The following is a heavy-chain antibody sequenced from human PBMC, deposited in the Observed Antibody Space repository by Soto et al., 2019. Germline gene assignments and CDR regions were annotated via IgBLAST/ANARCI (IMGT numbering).Heavy chain of an antibody. V-gene: IGHV3-23*01. D-gene: IGHD3-16*01. CDR2: ISGSGGST. Sequence: EVQLLESGGGLVQPGGSLRLSCAASGFTFSSYAMRWVRQAPVKGLEWVSAISGSGGSTYYTDSVKGRFTISRDNSKHALYLQMNSVRAEDTAVYYCARRGGGGYYDYWGQGTLVTVSS. J-gene: IGHJ4*02. CDR1: GFTFSSYA. CDR3: ARRGGGGYYDY.